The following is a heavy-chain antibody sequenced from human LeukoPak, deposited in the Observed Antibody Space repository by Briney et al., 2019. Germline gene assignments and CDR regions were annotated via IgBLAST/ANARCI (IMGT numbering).Heavy chain of an antibody. D-gene: IGHD3-10*01. CDR3: AREARIHYGSGSYYNNWFDP. J-gene: IGHJ5*02. V-gene: IGHV1-2*02. CDR2: INPNSGGT. CDR1: GYTFAGYY. Sequence: ASVKVSCKASGYTFAGYYMHWVRQAPGQGLEWMGWINPNSGGTNYAQKFQGRVTMTRDTSISTAYMELSRLRSGDTAVYYCAREARIHYGSGSYYNNWFDPWGQGTLVTVSS.